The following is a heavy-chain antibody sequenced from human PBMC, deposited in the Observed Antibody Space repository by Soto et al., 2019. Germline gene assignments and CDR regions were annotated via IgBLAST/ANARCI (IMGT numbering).Heavy chain of an antibody. CDR2: IYYSGIT. Sequence: SETLSLTCSISGGSVSSSSYYWGWIRQSPGKGLEWIGSIYYSGITHYNPSLKSRVTISVDTSKSQFSLKLRSVTAEDTAVYYCAPRVGQLVFYYGMDVWGQGTTVTVSS. CDR3: APRVGQLVFYYGMDV. CDR1: GGSVSSSSYY. J-gene: IGHJ6*02. V-gene: IGHV4-39*07. D-gene: IGHD6-6*01.